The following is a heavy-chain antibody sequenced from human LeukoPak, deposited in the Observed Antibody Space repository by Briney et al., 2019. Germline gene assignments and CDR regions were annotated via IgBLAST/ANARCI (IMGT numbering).Heavy chain of an antibody. CDR1: GFTFDDYA. CDR2: ISWNSGSI. D-gene: IGHD1-26*01. J-gene: IGHJ6*02. Sequence: GGSLRLSCAASGFTFDDYAMHWVRQAPGKGLEWVSGISWNSGSIGYADSVKGRFTISRDNAKNSLYLQMNSLRAEDTALYYCAKGRRRSYYVGVDVCGQGTTVTVSS. CDR3: AKGRRRSYYVGVDV. V-gene: IGHV3-9*01.